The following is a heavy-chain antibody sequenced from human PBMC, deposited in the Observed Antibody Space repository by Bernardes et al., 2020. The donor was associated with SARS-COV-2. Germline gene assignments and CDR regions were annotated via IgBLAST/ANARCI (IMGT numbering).Heavy chain of an antibody. CDR1: GFSLTTTAMC. CDR2: IDWDGDK. CDR3: ARFCGAPMVIVTRDY. D-gene: IGHD2-21*01. V-gene: IGHV2-70*12. Sequence: SGPTLVKPTQTLTLTCTFSGFSLTTTAMCVSWIRQPPGKALEWLARIDWDGDKYYNTSLKTRLTISKDISKNQVILTMTNMDPMDTATYYCARFCGAPMVIVTRDYWGQGILVTVSS. J-gene: IGHJ4*02.